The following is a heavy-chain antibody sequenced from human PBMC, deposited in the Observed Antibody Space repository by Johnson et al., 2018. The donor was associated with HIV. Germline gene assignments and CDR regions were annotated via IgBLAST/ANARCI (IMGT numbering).Heavy chain of an antibody. CDR3: ARGMYGDAFDI. V-gene: IGHV3-53*01. CDR1: GFAVSSNY. D-gene: IGHD2-8*01. CDR2: IYSGSNT. J-gene: IGHJ3*02. Sequence: VQLVESGGGLIQPGGSLRLSCAASGFAVSSNYMSWVRQAPGKGLEWVSVIYSGSNTYYADSVKGRFTISRDNSKNTLYLQMNSLRAEDTASYYCARGMYGDAFDIWGQGTMVTVSS.